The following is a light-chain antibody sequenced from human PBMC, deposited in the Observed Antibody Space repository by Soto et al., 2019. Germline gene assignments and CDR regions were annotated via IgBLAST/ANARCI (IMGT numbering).Light chain of an antibody. CDR2: DNN. Sequence: QSVLTQPPSVSAAPGQTVTISCSGSSSNIGNNYVSWYQQLPGTAPKLLIYDNNNRPSGIPDRFSGSKSGTSATLGITGLQTGDEADYYCGAWDSSLTTVLFGGGTKLTVL. J-gene: IGLJ2*01. CDR3: GAWDSSLTTVL. CDR1: SSNIGNNY. V-gene: IGLV1-51*01.